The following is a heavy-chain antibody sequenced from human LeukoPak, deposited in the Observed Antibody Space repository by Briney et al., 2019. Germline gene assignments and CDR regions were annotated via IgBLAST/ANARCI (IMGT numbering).Heavy chain of an antibody. CDR2: ISDSGDTT. Sequence: GGSLRLSCAASGFIFSTYAMSWVRQAPGKGLEWVSAISDSGDTTYYADSVKGRFTISRDNSKNTLYLQMNSLRAEDTAVYYCARDNGDHLFDYWGQGTLVTVSS. D-gene: IGHD2-21*02. CDR1: GFIFSTYA. J-gene: IGHJ4*02. V-gene: IGHV3-23*01. CDR3: ARDNGDHLFDY.